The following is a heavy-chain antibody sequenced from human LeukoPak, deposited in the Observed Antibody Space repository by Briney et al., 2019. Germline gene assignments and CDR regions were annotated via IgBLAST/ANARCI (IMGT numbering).Heavy chain of an antibody. Sequence: PGRSLRLSCTASGFTFGDYAMSWFRQAPGKGLEWVGFIRSKAYGGTTEYAASVKGRFTISRDDCKSIAYLLMNSLKTEDTAVYYCTLYDSSGYSDYCGQGTLVTVSS. D-gene: IGHD3-22*01. CDR2: IRSKAYGGTT. CDR1: GFTFGDYA. CDR3: TLYDSSGYSDY. J-gene: IGHJ4*02. V-gene: IGHV3-49*03.